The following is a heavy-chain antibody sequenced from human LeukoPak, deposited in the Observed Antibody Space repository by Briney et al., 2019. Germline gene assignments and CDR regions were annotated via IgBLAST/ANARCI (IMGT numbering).Heavy chain of an antibody. D-gene: IGHD1-26*01. V-gene: IGHV3-53*01. Sequence: GGSQRLSCAASGFTFSSYAMSWVRQAPGKGLEWVSEIYRDGSTYYAASVKGRFSISRDNSKNTVYLQMNSLRAEDTAVYYCARELREHGVFDIWGQGTMVTVSS. J-gene: IGHJ3*02. CDR1: GFTFSSYA. CDR3: ARELREHGVFDI. CDR2: IYRDGST.